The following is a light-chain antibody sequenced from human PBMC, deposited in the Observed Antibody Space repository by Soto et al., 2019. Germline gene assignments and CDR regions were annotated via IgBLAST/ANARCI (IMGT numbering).Light chain of an antibody. CDR3: SSYAGRETGV. CDR1: SNDIGAYNY. Sequence: QAALTQPPSASGFPGQSVTISCTGTSNDIGAYNYVSWYQQYPGKAPKLIIYEVFRRPSGVPDRFSGSKSGNTASLTVSGLQPEDEADYYCSSYAGRETGVFGTGTKVTVL. J-gene: IGLJ1*01. CDR2: EVF. V-gene: IGLV2-8*01.